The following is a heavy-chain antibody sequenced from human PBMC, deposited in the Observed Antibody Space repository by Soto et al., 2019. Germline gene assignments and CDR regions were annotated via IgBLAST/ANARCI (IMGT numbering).Heavy chain of an antibody. Sequence: VQLVQSGAEVKKPGASVKVSCKASGYTFTSYDINWVRRAPGLGLEWVRWMSPNSGNTYYAQKFQGRVTMTRDTSISTAYMELSSLRSEDTAVYYCARGPGPDFWGQGTLVTVSS. J-gene: IGHJ4*02. CDR3: ARGPGPDF. V-gene: IGHV1-8*01. CDR2: MSPNSGNT. D-gene: IGHD2-8*02. CDR1: GYTFTSYD.